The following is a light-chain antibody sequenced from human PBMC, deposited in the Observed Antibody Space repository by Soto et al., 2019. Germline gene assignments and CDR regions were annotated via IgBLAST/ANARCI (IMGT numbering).Light chain of an antibody. CDR3: QSYDNALSAWV. J-gene: IGLJ3*02. V-gene: IGLV1-40*01. Sequence: QSVLTQPPSVSGAPGQRVTISCTGSSSNIGTGYDVHWYQQLPGTAPKLLIYVNNNRPSGVPDRFSGSKSGTSASLAITGLRAEDEAAYYCQSYDNALSAWVFGGGTQLTVL. CDR1: SSNIGTGYD. CDR2: VNN.